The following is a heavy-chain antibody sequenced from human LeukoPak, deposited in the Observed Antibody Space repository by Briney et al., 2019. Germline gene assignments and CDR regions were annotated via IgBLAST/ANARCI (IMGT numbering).Heavy chain of an antibody. Sequence: GASVKVSCKASGNTFTTYYMHWVRQAPGQGLEWMGIIDPSGGSTTYAQRFQGRVTMTRDTSTTTVYMELSSLRSEDTAMYYCARSIAGAMSSAYYGMDVWGLGTTVTVSS. J-gene: IGHJ6*02. CDR1: GNTFTTYY. V-gene: IGHV1-46*01. CDR2: IDPSGGST. CDR3: ARSIAGAMSSAYYGMDV. D-gene: IGHD2-2*01.